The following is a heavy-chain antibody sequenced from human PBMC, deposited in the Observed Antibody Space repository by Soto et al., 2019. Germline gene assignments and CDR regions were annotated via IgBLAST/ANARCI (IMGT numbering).Heavy chain of an antibody. Sequence: PEKLPLTCAVYGGSFSGHYWSGIRQPPGKGLEWIGEINHSGGTSYNPSLKSRVTISVDTSKSQFSLKLTSVTAADRAVYYCASCILVFRGQPSCSELWCPGTLGSVS. J-gene: IGHJ4*02. CDR3: ASCILVFRGQPSCSEL. CDR2: INHSGGT. CDR1: GGSFSGHY. V-gene: IGHV4-34*01. D-gene: IGHD2-2*01.